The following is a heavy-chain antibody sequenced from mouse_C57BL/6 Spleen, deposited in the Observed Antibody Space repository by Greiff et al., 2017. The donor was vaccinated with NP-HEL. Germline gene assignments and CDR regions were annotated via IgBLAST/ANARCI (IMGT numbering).Heavy chain of an antibody. CDR2: IDPSDSYT. Sequence: QVQLQQPGAELVRPGTSVKLSCKASGYTFTSYWMHWVKQRPGQGLEWIGVIDPSDSYTNYNQKFKGKATLTVDTSSSTAYMQLSSLTSEDSAVYYCAKDDRYYYGSSYDYAMDYWGQGTSVTVSS. J-gene: IGHJ4*01. CDR1: GYTFTSYW. CDR3: AKDDRYYYGSSYDYAMDY. D-gene: IGHD1-1*01. V-gene: IGHV1-59*01.